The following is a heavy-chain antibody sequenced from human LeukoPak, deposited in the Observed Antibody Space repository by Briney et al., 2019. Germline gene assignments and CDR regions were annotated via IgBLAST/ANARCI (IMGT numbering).Heavy chain of an antibody. CDR2: ISAYNGNT. CDR3: AAQCYGDYRTYGIDV. CDR1: GYTFTSYG. J-gene: IGHJ6*02. D-gene: IGHD4-17*01. V-gene: IGHV1-18*01. Sequence: ASVKVSCKASGYTFTSYGISWVRQAPGQGLEWMGWISAYNGNTNYAQKLQGRVTMTTDTSTSTAYMELRSLRSDDTAVYYCAAQCYGDYRTYGIDVWGQGTTVTVSS.